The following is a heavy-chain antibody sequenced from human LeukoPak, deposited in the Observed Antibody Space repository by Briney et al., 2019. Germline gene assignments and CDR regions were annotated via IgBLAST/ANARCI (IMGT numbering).Heavy chain of an antibody. D-gene: IGHD1-26*01. CDR2: ISSSSSYI. J-gene: IGHJ4*02. V-gene: IGHV3-21*01. Sequence: PGGSLTLSCAASGFTFSSYSMNWVRQAPGKGLEWVSSISSSSSYIYYADSVKGRFTISRDNAKNSLYLQMNSQRAEDTAVYYCARGGSYYETYFDYRGQGTLVTVSS. CDR1: GFTFSSYS. CDR3: ARGGSYYETYFDY.